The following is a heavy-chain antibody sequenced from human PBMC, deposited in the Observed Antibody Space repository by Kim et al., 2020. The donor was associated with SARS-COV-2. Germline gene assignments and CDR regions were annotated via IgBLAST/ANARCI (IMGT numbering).Heavy chain of an antibody. CDR2: SHHSGST. CDR3: ARVGRLWGPTPPRVGGPRPGYFDF. Sequence: SETLSLTCDVSDVSFSVHFWSWIRQPPGKGLEWIGVSHHSGSTDYNPSLKNRVTISVDTSKNQVSLKLTSLTAADTAVYYCARVGRLWGPTPPRVGGPRPGYFDFWGQGALVTVSS. V-gene: IGHV4-34*01. CDR1: DVSFSVHF. J-gene: IGHJ4*02. D-gene: IGHD3-16*01.